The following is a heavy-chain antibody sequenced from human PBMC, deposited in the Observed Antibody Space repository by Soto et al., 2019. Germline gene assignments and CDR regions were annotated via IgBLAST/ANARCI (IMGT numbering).Heavy chain of an antibody. J-gene: IGHJ6*02. CDR2: ISYDGNNK. CDR3: ARAGCDDGTCYTLVGLRYGMDV. D-gene: IGHD2-15*01. Sequence: QVQLVESGGGVVQPGRSLRLSCAASGFTFSNYAMYWVRQAPGKGLEWVAVISYDGNNKYYADSVKGRFTISRDNSKNTLYLQMNSLRAKDTAVYYCARAGCDDGTCYTLVGLRYGMDVWGQGTTVTVSS. V-gene: IGHV3-30-3*01. CDR1: GFTFSNYA.